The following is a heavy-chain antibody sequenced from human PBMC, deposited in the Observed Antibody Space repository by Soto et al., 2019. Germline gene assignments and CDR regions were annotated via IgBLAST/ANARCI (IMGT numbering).Heavy chain of an antibody. V-gene: IGHV4-59*08. CDR3: ARNGVGATTRANYYYYGMDV. D-gene: IGHD1-26*01. J-gene: IGHJ6*02. CDR2: IYYSGST. Sequence: SETLSLTCTVSGGSISSYYWSWIRQPPGKGLEWIGYIYYSGSTDYNPSLKSRVTISVDTSKNQFSLKLSSVTAADTAVYYCARNGVGATTRANYYYYGMDVWGQGTTVTVSS. CDR1: GGSISSYY.